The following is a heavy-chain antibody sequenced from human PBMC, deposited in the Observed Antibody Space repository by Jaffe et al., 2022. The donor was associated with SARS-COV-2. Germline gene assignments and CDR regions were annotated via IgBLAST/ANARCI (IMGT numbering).Heavy chain of an antibody. CDR1: GFTFNSYS. Sequence: EVQLLESGGGLVQPGGSLRLSCAASGFTFNSYSMTWVRQAPGKGLEWVSLLSGSGGSTYYADSVKGRFTISRDNSKNTLYLQMNSLRAEDTALYYCATVTDCSSGSCSIFFDYWGQGTLVTVSS. D-gene: IGHD2-15*01. V-gene: IGHV3-23*01. CDR2: LSGSGGST. J-gene: IGHJ4*02. CDR3: ATVTDCSSGSCSIFFDY.